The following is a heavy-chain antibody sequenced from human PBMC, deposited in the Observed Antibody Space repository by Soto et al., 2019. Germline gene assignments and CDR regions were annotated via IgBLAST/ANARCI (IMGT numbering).Heavy chain of an antibody. J-gene: IGHJ4*02. CDR1: GFNFRGYW. Sequence: EVQLVESGGALVQPGGSLRISCVGSGFNFRGYWMSWVRQAPGKGLEWVATMNEDGSEIYYVGSVKGRFAISRDNDENSLHLKMSFVSAEDTGVYFYVTDVGFDYAKWGQGTLVTVSS. CDR2: MNEDGSEI. D-gene: IGHD2-2*01. V-gene: IGHV3-7*01. CDR3: VTDVGFDYAK.